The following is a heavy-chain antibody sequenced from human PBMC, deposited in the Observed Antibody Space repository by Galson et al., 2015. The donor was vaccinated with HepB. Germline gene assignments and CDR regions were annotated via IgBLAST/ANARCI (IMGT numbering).Heavy chain of an antibody. V-gene: IGHV3-11*01. Sequence: SLRLSCAASGFTFSDYYMSWIRQAPGKGLEWVSYISSSGSTIYYADSVKGRFTISRDNAKNSLYLQMNSLRAEDTAVYYCALAGSVGITIFGVDLGGGMDVWGQGTTVTVSS. D-gene: IGHD3-3*01. CDR1: GFTFSDYY. CDR2: ISSSGSTI. CDR3: ALAGSVGITIFGVDLGGGMDV. J-gene: IGHJ6*02.